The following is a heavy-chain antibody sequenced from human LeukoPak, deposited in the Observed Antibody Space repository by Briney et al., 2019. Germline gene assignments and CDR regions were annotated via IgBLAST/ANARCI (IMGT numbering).Heavy chain of an antibody. V-gene: IGHV1-2*06. Sequence: GASVKVSCKASGYTFTGYYMHWVRQAPGQGLEWMGRINPNSGGTNYAQKFQGRVTMTRDTSISTAYMELSRLRSDDTAVYYCAREEYYYDSSGTFDYWGQGTLVTVSS. CDR3: AREEYYYDSSGTFDY. J-gene: IGHJ4*02. CDR2: INPNSGGT. CDR1: GYTFTGYY. D-gene: IGHD3-22*01.